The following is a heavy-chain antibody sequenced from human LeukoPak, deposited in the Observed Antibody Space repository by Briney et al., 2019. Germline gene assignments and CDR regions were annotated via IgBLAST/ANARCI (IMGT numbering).Heavy chain of an antibody. CDR3: ARRTYYYYMDV. V-gene: IGHV4-4*09. J-gene: IGHJ6*03. CDR1: GGSISSYY. CDR2: IYTSGST. Sequence: PSETLSLTCTVSGGSISSYYGSWIRQPPGKGLEWIGYIYTSGSTNYNPSLKSRVTISADTSKNQFSLKLSSVTAADTAVYYCARRTYYYYMDVWGKGTTVIVSS.